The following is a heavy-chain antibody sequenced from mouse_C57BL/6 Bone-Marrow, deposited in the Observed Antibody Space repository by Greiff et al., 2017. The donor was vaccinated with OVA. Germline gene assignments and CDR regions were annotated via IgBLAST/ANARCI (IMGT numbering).Heavy chain of an antibody. Sequence: QVQLQQSGAELVKPGASVKLSCKASGYTFTSYWMQWVKQRPGQGLEWIGEIDPSDSYTNYNQKFKGKATLTVDTSSSTAYMQLSSLTSEDSAVYYCARTTFYDPFDYWGQGTTLTVSA. J-gene: IGHJ2*01. V-gene: IGHV1-50*01. CDR3: ARTTFYDPFDY. D-gene: IGHD2-12*01. CDR2: IDPSDSYT. CDR1: GYTFTSYW.